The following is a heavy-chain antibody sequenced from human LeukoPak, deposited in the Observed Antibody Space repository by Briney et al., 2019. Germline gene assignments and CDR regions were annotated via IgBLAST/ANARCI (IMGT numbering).Heavy chain of an antibody. V-gene: IGHV3-9*01. CDR1: GFTFDDYA. D-gene: IGHD3-22*01. J-gene: IGHJ4*02. CDR2: ISWNSGSI. CDR3: AKDYDTMGYYFDY. Sequence: GGSLRLSCAASGFTFDDYAMHWVRQAPGKGLEWVSGISWNSGSIGYADSVKGRFTISRDNAKNSLYLQMNSLRAEDTALYYCAKDYDTMGYYFDYWGQGTLVTVSS.